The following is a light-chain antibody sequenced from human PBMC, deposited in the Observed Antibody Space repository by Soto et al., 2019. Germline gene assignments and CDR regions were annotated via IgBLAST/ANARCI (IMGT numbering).Light chain of an antibody. V-gene: IGKV3-11*01. CDR3: QQRRDWPRLT. CDR2: DTS. J-gene: IGKJ4*01. Sequence: DIVLTQSPATLSLSPGERATLSCRTSQSVSDYLAWFQQKPGQAPRLLIYDTSKSAPGAPARFSGSGYGTDFTLTISSLEPEDSAVYYCQQRRDWPRLTFGGGTKVEI. CDR1: QSVSDY.